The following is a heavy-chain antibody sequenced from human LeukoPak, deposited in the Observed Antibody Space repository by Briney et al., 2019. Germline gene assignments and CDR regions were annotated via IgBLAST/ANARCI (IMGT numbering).Heavy chain of an antibody. V-gene: IGHV4-59*02. D-gene: IGHD3-10*01. CDR3: ARVPNYYGSGTYYYYGMDV. Sequence: GSLRLSCAASGFTVSSNYMSWVRQAPGKGLEWIGSIYYSGSTYYNPSLKSRVTISVDTSKNQFSLKLSSVTAADTAVYYCARVPNYYGSGTYYYYGMDVWGQGTTVTVSS. J-gene: IGHJ6*02. CDR2: IYYSGST. CDR1: GFTVSSNY.